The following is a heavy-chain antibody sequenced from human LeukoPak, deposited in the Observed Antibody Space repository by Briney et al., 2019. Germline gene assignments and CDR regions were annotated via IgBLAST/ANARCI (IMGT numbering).Heavy chain of an antibody. Sequence: ASVKVSFKASGYTFTSYGISWVRQAPGQGLEWMGWISAYNGNTNYAQKLQGRVTMTTDTSTSTAYMELRSLRSDDTAVYYCARDKGGTYRILDYYYMDVWGKGTTVTVSS. CDR3: ARDKGGTYRILDYYYMDV. CDR1: GYTFTSYG. V-gene: IGHV1-18*01. J-gene: IGHJ6*03. D-gene: IGHD1-26*01. CDR2: ISAYNGNT.